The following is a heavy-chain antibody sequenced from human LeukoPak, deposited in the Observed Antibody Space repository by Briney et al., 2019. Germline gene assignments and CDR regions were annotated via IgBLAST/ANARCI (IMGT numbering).Heavy chain of an antibody. CDR3: ARSPTQFWSGYLDYWFDP. CDR2: IYHSGST. V-gene: IGHV4-38-2*02. D-gene: IGHD3-3*02. J-gene: IGHJ5*02. CDR1: GYSISSGYY. Sequence: PSETLSLTCTVSGYSISSGYYWGWIRQPPGKGLEWIGSIYHSGSTYYNPSLKSRVTISVDTSKNQFSLKLSSVTAADTAVYYCARSPTQFWSGYLDYWFDPWGQGTLVTVSS.